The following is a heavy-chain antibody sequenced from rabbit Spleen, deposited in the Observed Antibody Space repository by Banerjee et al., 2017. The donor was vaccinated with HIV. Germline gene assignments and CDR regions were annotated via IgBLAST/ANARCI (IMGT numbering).Heavy chain of an antibody. CDR1: GVSFSGDSY. CDR3: ARGSAAMTMVITGFSFNL. J-gene: IGHJ4*01. V-gene: IGHV1S40*01. D-gene: IGHD2-1*01. Sequence: QSLEESGGDLVKPGASLTLTCIASGVSFSGDSYMCWVRQAPGKGLECIACIYGGSSDSTWYASWAKGRFPISKTSSTTVTLQMTSLTAADTATYFCARGSAAMTMVITGFSFNLWGPGTLVTVS. CDR2: IYGGSSDST.